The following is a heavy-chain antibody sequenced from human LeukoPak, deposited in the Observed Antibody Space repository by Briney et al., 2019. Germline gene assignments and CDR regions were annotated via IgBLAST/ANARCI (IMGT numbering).Heavy chain of an antibody. D-gene: IGHD2-15*01. V-gene: IGHV4-34*01. Sequence: SETLSLTCAVYGGSFSGYYWSWIRRPPGKGLEWIGEINHSGSTNYNPSLKSRVTISVDTSKNQFSLKLSSATAADTAVYYCARGRYCSGGSCYGHTGVGFDYWGQGTLVTVSS. CDR2: INHSGST. J-gene: IGHJ4*02. CDR1: GGSFSGYY. CDR3: ARGRYCSGGSCYGHTGVGFDY.